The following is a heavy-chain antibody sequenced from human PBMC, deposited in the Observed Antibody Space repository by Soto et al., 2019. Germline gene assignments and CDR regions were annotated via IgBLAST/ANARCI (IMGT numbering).Heavy chain of an antibody. V-gene: IGHV1-69*01. D-gene: IGHD3-9*01. CDR2: IIPIFGTA. Sequence: KFSCKASGGTFSSYAISWVRQAPGQGLEWMGGIIPIFGTANYAQKFQGRVTITADESTSTAYMELSSLRSEDTAVYYCARSLRYFDWSTCLDYWGQGTLVTVSS. CDR1: GGTFSSYA. J-gene: IGHJ4*02. CDR3: ARSLRYFDWSTCLDY.